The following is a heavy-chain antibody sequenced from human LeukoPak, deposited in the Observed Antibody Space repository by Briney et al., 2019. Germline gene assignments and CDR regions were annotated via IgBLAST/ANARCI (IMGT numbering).Heavy chain of an antibody. Sequence: ASVKVSCKASGYTFTSYYMHWVRQAPGQGPEWMGIINPSGGSTSYAQKFQGRVTMTRDTSTSTVYMELSSLRSEDTAVYYCARGPTGNSESSGYYSLWGQGTLVTVSS. V-gene: IGHV1-46*01. CDR2: INPSGGST. CDR3: ARGPTGNSESSGYYSL. CDR1: GYTFTSYY. J-gene: IGHJ4*02. D-gene: IGHD3-22*01.